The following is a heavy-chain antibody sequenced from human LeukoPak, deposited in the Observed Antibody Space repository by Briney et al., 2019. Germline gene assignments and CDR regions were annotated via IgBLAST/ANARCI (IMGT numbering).Heavy chain of an antibody. D-gene: IGHD4-17*01. Sequence: ASVKVSCKASGYTFTGYYMHWVRQAPGRGLEWMGRINPNSGGTNYAQKFQGRVTMTRDTSISTAYMELSRLRSDDTAVYYCARDGNGDYGNYYYGMDVWGQGTTVTVSS. CDR2: INPNSGGT. CDR3: ARDGNGDYGNYYYGMDV. V-gene: IGHV1-2*06. J-gene: IGHJ6*02. CDR1: GYTFTGYY.